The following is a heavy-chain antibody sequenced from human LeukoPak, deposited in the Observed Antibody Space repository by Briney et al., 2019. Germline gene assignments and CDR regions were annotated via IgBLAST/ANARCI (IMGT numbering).Heavy chain of an antibody. CDR1: GGTFSSYA. CDR2: IIPIFGTA. J-gene: IGHJ5*02. Sequence: SVKVSCKASGGTFSSYAISWVRQAPGQGLEWMGGIIPIFGTANYAQKFQGRVTITTDESTSTAYMELGTLRSEDTAVYYCARIVVPAAIPVGWFDPWGQGTLVTVSS. V-gene: IGHV1-69*05. CDR3: ARIVVPAAIPVGWFDP. D-gene: IGHD2-2*01.